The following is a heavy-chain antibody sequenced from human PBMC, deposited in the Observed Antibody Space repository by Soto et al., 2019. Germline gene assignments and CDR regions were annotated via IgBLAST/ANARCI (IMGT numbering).Heavy chain of an antibody. D-gene: IGHD1-1*01. Sequence: QVQLVESGGGVVQSGRSLRLSRAASGFTFSRHGMHWGRQAPCKGLEWVAVIWYDVSNKYYADSVKGRFTISRDNAKNMVYLQMNSLISEDTAVYYCARWGNDRPLDYWGQGNLVTVSS. CDR3: ARWGNDRPLDY. J-gene: IGHJ4*02. V-gene: IGHV3-33*01. CDR1: GFTFSRHG. CDR2: IWYDVSNK.